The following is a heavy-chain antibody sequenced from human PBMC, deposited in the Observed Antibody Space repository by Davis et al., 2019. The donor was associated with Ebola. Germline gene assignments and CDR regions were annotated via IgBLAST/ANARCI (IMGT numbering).Heavy chain of an antibody. V-gene: IGHV3-20*04. CDR1: GFTFDDYG. CDR3: AKAATPHYYGSGSSLGF. D-gene: IGHD3-10*01. J-gene: IGHJ4*02. Sequence: GGSLRLSCAASGFTFDDYGMSWVRQAPGKGLEWVSGINWNGGSTGYADSVKGRFTIPRDNAKNSLYLQMNSLRAEDTALYYCAKAATPHYYGSGSSLGFWGQGTLVTVSS. CDR2: INWNGGST.